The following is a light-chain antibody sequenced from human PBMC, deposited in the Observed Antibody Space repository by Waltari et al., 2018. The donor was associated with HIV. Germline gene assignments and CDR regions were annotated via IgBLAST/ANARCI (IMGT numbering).Light chain of an antibody. CDR2: GNN. CDR1: SSKIGSRY. J-gene: IGLJ3*02. CDR3: AAWDDSLSGRV. V-gene: IGLV1-47*01. Sequence: QSVLTQPPSASGTPGQRVTISCSGSSSKIGSRYIYWYQQLPGTAPKLLVYGNNQRPSGVPDRFSGSKSGTSASLAISGLRSEDEADYYCAAWDDSLSGRVFGGGTKLTVL.